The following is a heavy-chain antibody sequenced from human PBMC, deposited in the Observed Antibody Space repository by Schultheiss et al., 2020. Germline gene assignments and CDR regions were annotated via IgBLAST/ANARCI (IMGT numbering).Heavy chain of an antibody. Sequence: GGSLRLSCAASGFTFSSYAMHWVRQAPGKGLEWVAVISYDGSNKYYADSVKGRFTISRDNSKNTLYLQMNSLRAEDTAVYYCARVRPYCTNGVCKHYYYYYMDVWGKGTTVTVSS. D-gene: IGHD2-8*01. CDR2: ISYDGSNK. V-gene: IGHV3-30-3*01. CDR1: GFTFSSYA. CDR3: ARVRPYCTNGVCKHYYYYYMDV. J-gene: IGHJ6*03.